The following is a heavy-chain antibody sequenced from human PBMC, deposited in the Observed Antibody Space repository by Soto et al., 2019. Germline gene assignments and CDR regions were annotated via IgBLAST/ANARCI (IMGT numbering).Heavy chain of an antibody. CDR2: IIPILGIA. Sequence: EASVKGSCKGSGGTLSGDTISWVRQAPGQGLEWMGRIIPILGIANYAQKFQGRVTITADKSTSTAYMELSSLRSEDTAVYYCARDHDVVVPAALWMFDPWGQGTLVTVSS. CDR1: GGTLSGDT. J-gene: IGHJ5*02. V-gene: IGHV1-69*04. D-gene: IGHD2-2*01. CDR3: ARDHDVVVPAALWMFDP.